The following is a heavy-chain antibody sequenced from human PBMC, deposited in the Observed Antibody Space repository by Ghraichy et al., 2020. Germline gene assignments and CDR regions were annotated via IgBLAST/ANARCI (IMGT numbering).Heavy chain of an antibody. D-gene: IGHD6-19*01. CDR3: ARDYNSGFDY. V-gene: IGHV3-21*01. J-gene: IGHJ4*02. CDR1: GFTFRSYS. CDR2: ISSSSTYI. Sequence: GGSLRLSCAASGFTFRSYSMNWVRQAPGKGLEWVSSISSSSTYINYADSVKGRFTISRDNAKNSLFLHMNSLRAEDTAVYYCARDYNSGFDYWSQGTLVTVSS.